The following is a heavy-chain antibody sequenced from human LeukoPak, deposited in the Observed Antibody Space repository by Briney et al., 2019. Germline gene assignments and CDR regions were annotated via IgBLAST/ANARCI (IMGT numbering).Heavy chain of an antibody. D-gene: IGHD3-3*01. CDR3: AREFLEWLSRYYYMDV. J-gene: IGHJ6*03. V-gene: IGHV4-34*01. CDR2: INHSGST. Sequence: PSETLSLTCAVYGGSFSGYYWSRIRQPPGKGLEWIGEINHSGSTNYNPSLKSRVTISVDTSKNQFSLKLSSVTAADTAVYYCAREFLEWLSRYYYMDVWGKGTTVTVSS. CDR1: GGSFSGYY.